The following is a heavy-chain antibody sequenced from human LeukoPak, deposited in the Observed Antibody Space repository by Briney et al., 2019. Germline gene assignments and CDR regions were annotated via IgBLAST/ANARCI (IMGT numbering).Heavy chain of an antibody. CDR3: ARDRHGESWFEP. CDR2: IYSGGST. V-gene: IGHV3-66*02. CDR1: GFTVSSNY. D-gene: IGHD3-10*01. Sequence: GGSLRLSCAASGFTVSSNYMSWVRQAPGKGLEGVSVIYSGGSTYYADSVKGRFTISRDNSKNTLYLQMNSLRAEDTAVYYCARDRHGESWFEPWGQGTLVTVSS. J-gene: IGHJ5*02.